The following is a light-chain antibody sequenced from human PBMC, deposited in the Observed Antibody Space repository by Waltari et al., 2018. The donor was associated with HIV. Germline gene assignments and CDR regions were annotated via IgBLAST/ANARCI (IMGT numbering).Light chain of an antibody. V-gene: IGKV1-12*01. CDR1: QNIGRA. CDR3: QQAKNFPHT. Sequence: DIQMPQAPSSVSASVGGAVSISCRTRQNIGRALAWYQLKPGRAPRLLIYEASRLDEGVPTRFNGSGSRSNFTLGITNLQPEDFAIYFCQQAKNFPHTFAGGTRVE. CDR2: EAS. J-gene: IGKJ4*01.